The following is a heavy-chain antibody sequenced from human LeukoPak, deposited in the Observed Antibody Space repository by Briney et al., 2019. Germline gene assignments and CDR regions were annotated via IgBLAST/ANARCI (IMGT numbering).Heavy chain of an antibody. CDR2: IYHSGST. Sequence: SETLSLTCAVSGYSISSGYYWGWIRQPPGKGLEWIGSIYHSGSTYYNPSLKSRVTISVDTSKNQFSLKLSSVTAADTAVYYCARDLGYCSGGSCHYYFDYWGRGTLVTVSS. J-gene: IGHJ4*02. D-gene: IGHD2-15*01. CDR1: GYSISSGYY. CDR3: ARDLGYCSGGSCHYYFDY. V-gene: IGHV4-38-2*02.